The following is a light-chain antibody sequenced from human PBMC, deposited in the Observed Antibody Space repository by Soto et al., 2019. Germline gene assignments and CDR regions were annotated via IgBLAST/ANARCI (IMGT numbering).Light chain of an antibody. CDR1: QSVSSSY. CDR3: QQHGSSLGT. J-gene: IGKJ1*01. CDR2: GAS. V-gene: IGKV3-20*01. Sequence: IVLTPSPARVSLSAGEGTPVASRASQSVSSSYLAWYQQKPGQAPRFVIDGASRSAPGIPDRFIASGSGTAFTGTIGRGEPRDVAVHYCQQHGSSLGTLGQGTKVDIK.